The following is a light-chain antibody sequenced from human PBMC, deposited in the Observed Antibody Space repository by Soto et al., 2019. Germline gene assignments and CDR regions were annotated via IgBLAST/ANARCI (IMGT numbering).Light chain of an antibody. Sequence: EIVMTQSPATLSVSPGERATLSCRASQSVSSNLAWYQQKPGQAPRLLIYGASTRATGIPARFSGSGSGTEFTSTNSSLQSGRFAVYYCQQYNNWPPGTFGQGTKVEIK. CDR3: QQYNNWPPGT. CDR2: GAS. J-gene: IGKJ1*01. CDR1: QSVSSN. V-gene: IGKV3-15*01.